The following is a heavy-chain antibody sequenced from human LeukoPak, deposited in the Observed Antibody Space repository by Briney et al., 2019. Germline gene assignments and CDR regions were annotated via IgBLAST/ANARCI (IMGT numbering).Heavy chain of an antibody. Sequence: GESLKISCKGSGYSFTSYWISWVRQMPGKGLEWIGRIDPSDSYTNYSPSFQGHVTISADKSISTAYLQWSSLKASDTAMYYCARLVVTATPNFDYWGQGTLVTVSS. J-gene: IGHJ4*02. CDR2: IDPSDSYT. V-gene: IGHV5-10-1*01. CDR3: ARLVVTATPNFDY. D-gene: IGHD2-15*01. CDR1: GYSFTSYW.